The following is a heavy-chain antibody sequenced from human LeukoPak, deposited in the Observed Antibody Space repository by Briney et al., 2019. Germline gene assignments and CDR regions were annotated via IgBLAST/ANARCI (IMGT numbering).Heavy chain of an antibody. V-gene: IGHV5-51*01. Sequence: GESLKISCKGSGYSFTSYWIGWVRQMPGKGLEWTGIIYPGDSDTRYSPSFQGQVTISADKSISTAYLQWSSLKASDTAMYYCARAKYCSSTSCSRGFDYWGQGTLVTVSS. CDR3: ARAKYCSSTSCSRGFDY. CDR2: IYPGDSDT. D-gene: IGHD2-2*01. J-gene: IGHJ4*02. CDR1: GYSFTSYW.